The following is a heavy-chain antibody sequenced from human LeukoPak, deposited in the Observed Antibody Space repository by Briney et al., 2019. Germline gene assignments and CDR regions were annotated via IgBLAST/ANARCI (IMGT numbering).Heavy chain of an antibody. CDR2: FYYSGST. CDR1: GGSISSSSYY. CDR3: ARTVATGTYWYFDL. D-gene: IGHD4-23*01. V-gene: IGHV4-61*01. Sequence: SETLSLTCTVSGGSISSSSYYWSWIRQPPGKGLEWIGYFYYSGSTNYNPSLKSRVTISVDTSKNQFSLKLSSVTAADTAVYYCARTVATGTYWYFDLWGRGTLVTVSS. J-gene: IGHJ2*01.